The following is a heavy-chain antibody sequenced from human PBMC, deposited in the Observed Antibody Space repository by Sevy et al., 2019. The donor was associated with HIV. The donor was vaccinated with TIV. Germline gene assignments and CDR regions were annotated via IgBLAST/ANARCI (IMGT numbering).Heavy chain of an antibody. J-gene: IGHJ4*02. Sequence: GGSLRLSCAASGFTFSSYAMTWVRQAPGKGLEWVSAIRGTGGSTYYADSVKGRFTISRDNSKNTLYLQMNSLRAEDTAVYYCAKDPSMRVSSGYYYFDYWGQVTLVTVSS. CDR3: AKDPSMRVSSGYYYFDY. V-gene: IGHV3-23*01. CDR1: GFTFSSYA. CDR2: IRGTGGST. D-gene: IGHD3-22*01.